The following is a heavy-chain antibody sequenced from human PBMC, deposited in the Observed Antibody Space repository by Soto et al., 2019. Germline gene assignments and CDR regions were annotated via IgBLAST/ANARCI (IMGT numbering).Heavy chain of an antibody. V-gene: IGHV4-39*01. CDR2: IYYSGST. Sequence: QLQLQESGPGLVKPSETLSLTCTVSGGSISSSSYYWGWIRQPPGKGLEWIGSIYYSGSTYYNPSLKSRVTISVDTSKNQFSLKLSSVTAADTAVYYCATDTAMVPGHYGMDVWGQGTTVTVSS. CDR3: ATDTAMVPGHYGMDV. D-gene: IGHD5-18*01. CDR1: GGSISSSSYY. J-gene: IGHJ6*02.